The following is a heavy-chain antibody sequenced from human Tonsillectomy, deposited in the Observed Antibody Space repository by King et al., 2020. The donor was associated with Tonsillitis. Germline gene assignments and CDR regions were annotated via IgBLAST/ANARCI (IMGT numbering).Heavy chain of an antibody. CDR2: VSGYNGDT. CDR3: AKDKPTAMVALDY. V-gene: IGHV1-18*01. D-gene: IGHD5-18*01. J-gene: IGHJ4*02. CDR1: GYIFSKFG. Sequence: QLVQSGPEVKKPGASVRVSCKASGYIFSKFGITWVRQAPGQGLEWGGWVSGYNGDTKYAQRFQGRVTMTTDTSTTTAYMDLSSLRTDDTAVYYCAKDKPTAMVALDYWGQGTLVTVSS.